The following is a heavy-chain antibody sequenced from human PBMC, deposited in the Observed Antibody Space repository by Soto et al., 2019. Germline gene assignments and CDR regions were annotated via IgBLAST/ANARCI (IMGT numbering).Heavy chain of an antibody. D-gene: IGHD1-1*01. V-gene: IGHV4-59*08. CDR1: GGSISSYY. CDR3: ARRYGYSFDY. Sequence: QVQLQESGPGLVKPSETLSLTCTVSGGSISSYYWSWIRQPPGKGLEWIGYIYYSGSTNYNPSLKSRLTISVDTPRNQFSLKLSSVPAADTAVYYCARRYGYSFDYWGQGTLVTVSS. J-gene: IGHJ4*02. CDR2: IYYSGST.